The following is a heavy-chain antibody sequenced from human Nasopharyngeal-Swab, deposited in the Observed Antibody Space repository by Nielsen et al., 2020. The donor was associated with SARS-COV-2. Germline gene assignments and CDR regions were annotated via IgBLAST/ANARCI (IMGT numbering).Heavy chain of an antibody. Sequence: GESLTISCVASGFTFHSYWMNWGRQAPGKGLGWVANIDKSGYEEYYVDSVKGRFTISKDKAKNSLYLQVNSLRADDTAVYYCARASDPPVQLFLPPDYWGQGTLVTVSS. CDR3: ARASDPPVQLFLPPDY. V-gene: IGHV3-7*01. CDR1: GFTFHSYW. J-gene: IGHJ4*02. D-gene: IGHD5-24*01. CDR2: IDKSGYEE.